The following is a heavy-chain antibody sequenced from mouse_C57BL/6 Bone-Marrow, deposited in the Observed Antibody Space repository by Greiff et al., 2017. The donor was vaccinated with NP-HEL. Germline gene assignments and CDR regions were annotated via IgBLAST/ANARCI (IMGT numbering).Heavy chain of an antibody. CDR2: IDPETGGT. CDR1: GYTFTDYE. D-gene: IGHD2-3*01. CDR3: TRGGGYWGY. V-gene: IGHV1-15*01. Sequence: SGAELVRPGASVTLSCKASGYTFTDYEMHWVKQTPVHGLEWIGAIDPETGGTAYNQKFKGKAILTADKSSSTAYMELRSLTSEDSAVYYCTRGGGYWGYWGQGTTLTVSS. J-gene: IGHJ2*01.